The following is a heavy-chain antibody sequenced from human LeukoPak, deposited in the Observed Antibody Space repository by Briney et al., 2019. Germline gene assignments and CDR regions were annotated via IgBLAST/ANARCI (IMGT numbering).Heavy chain of an antibody. Sequence: SVKVSCKASGGTCSSYAISWVRQAPGQGLEWMGGIIPIFGTANYAQKFQGRVTITADESTSTAYMELSSLRSEDTAVYYCSLGYCSSTSCYGIHYYYYYGMDVWGQGTTVTVSS. CDR3: SLGYCSSTSCYGIHYYYYYGMDV. CDR2: IIPIFGTA. J-gene: IGHJ6*02. CDR1: GGTCSSYA. V-gene: IGHV1-69*01. D-gene: IGHD2-2*01.